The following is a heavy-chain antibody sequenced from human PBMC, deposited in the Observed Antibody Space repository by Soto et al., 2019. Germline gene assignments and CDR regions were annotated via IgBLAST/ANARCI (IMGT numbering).Heavy chain of an antibody. D-gene: IGHD3-22*01. CDR3: ARDQLYYNDISGRPLNAFDV. J-gene: IGHJ3*01. V-gene: IGHV3-30*03. Sequence: GGSLRLSCAASGFTFSSYSMNWVRQAPGKGLEWVVVISFDGRNTYYADSVKGRFTISRDNAKNSLYLQMNSLRAEDTAVYYCARDQLYYNDISGRPLNAFDVWGQGTMVTVSS. CDR1: GFTFSSYS. CDR2: ISFDGRNT.